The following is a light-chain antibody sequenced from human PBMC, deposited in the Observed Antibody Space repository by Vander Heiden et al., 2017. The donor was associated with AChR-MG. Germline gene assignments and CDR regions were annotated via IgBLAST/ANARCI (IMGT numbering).Light chain of an antibody. CDR3: GSYTSSTTLGV. Sequence: QSALTPPASVSGSPGPSITISCTGTSSDVGGYDYVSWYQHHPDKAPKLIIYDVSKRPSGVSNRFSGSKSGNTASLTISGLQAEDEADYYCGSYTSSTTLGVFGGGTKLTVL. J-gene: IGLJ3*02. CDR1: SSDVGGYDY. CDR2: DVS. V-gene: IGLV2-14*03.